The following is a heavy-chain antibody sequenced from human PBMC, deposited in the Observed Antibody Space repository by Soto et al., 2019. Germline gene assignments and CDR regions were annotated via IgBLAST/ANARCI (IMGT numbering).Heavy chain of an antibody. D-gene: IGHD2-15*01. V-gene: IGHV4-31*03. CDR3: ARGVVVAAPNWFDP. CDR2: IYYSGST. CDR1: GGSISSGGYY. Sequence: QMQLQESGPGLVKPSQTLSLTCTVSGGSISSGGYYWSWIRQHPGKGLEWIGYIYYSGSTYYNPSLKSRVTISVDTSKNQFSRKLSSVTAADTAVYYCARGVVVAAPNWFDPWGQGTLVTVSS. J-gene: IGHJ5*02.